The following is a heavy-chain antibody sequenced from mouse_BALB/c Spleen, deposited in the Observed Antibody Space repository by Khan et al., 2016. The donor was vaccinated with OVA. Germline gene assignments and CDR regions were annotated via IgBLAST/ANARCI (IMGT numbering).Heavy chain of an antibody. CDR3: ARCGSRGDY. J-gene: IGHJ2*01. D-gene: IGHD1-1*01. V-gene: IGHV1-9*01. Sequence: QVRLQQSGAELMKPGASVKISCKATGFTFSNYWIEWVKQRPGHGLEWIGQILPGSGDTNYNEKFEGKATFTADTSSNTAYMQLSSLTSEDSAVYYCARCGSRGDYWGQGTTLTVSS. CDR2: ILPGSGDT. CDR1: GFTFSNYW.